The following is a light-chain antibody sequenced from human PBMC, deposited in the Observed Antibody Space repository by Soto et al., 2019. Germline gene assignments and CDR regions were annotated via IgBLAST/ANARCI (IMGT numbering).Light chain of an antibody. V-gene: IGLV2-14*01. Sequence: QSALTQPASVSGSPGQSITISCTGTSSDVGGHNYVSWYQQHPGTAPKLMIYEVTNRPSGVSNRFSGSKSGNTASLTISRLQAEDEADYYCSSYTSSTTLDVVFGGGTQLTVL. CDR2: EVT. CDR1: SSDVGGHNY. CDR3: SSYTSSTTLDVV. J-gene: IGLJ2*01.